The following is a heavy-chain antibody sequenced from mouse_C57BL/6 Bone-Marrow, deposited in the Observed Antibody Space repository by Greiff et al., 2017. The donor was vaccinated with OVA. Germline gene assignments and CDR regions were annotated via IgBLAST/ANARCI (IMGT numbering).Heavy chain of an antibody. CDR3: VSDGYFPY. Sequence: QVQLQQSGAELMKPGASVKLSCKATGYTFTGYWIEWVKQRPGHGLEWIGEILPGSGGTNYTEKFKGKATFTADTSSNTAYMQLSSLTTEDAAFYYCVSDGYFPYWGQGTLVTVSA. CDR1: GYTFTGYW. V-gene: IGHV1-9*01. J-gene: IGHJ3*01. CDR2: ILPGSGGT. D-gene: IGHD2-3*01.